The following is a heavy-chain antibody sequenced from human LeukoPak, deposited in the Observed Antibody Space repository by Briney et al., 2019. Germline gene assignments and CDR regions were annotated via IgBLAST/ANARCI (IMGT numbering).Heavy chain of an antibody. CDR3: ARVGFWSGYYSY. J-gene: IGHJ4*02. D-gene: IGHD3-3*01. CDR1: GDSISSNY. CDR2: IYYSGST. V-gene: IGHV4-59*12. Sequence: SETLSLTCTVSGDSISSNYWSWIRQPPGKGLEWIGYIYYSGSTNYNPSLKSRATISVDRSKNQFSLKLSSVTAADTAVYYCARVGFWSGYYSYWGQGTLVTVSS.